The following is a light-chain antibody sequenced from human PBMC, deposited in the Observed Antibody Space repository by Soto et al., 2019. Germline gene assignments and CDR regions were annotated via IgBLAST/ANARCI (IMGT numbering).Light chain of an antibody. Sequence: ETAMTQSPATLSVATGERATLSCRASQSVSNNLAWYHQKPGQAPRLLIYSASIRATGIPARFSGSGSGTEFTLTISSLQSEEFAVYYCKQYYNWPRTFGKGTKVDIK. V-gene: IGKV3-15*01. J-gene: IGKJ1*01. CDR3: KQYYNWPRT. CDR2: SAS. CDR1: QSVSNN.